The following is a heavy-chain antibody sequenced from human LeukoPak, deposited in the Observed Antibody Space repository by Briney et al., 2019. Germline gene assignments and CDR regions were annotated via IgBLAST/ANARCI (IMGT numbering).Heavy chain of an antibody. CDR1: GFTVSSSY. V-gene: IGHV3-66*01. CDR3: ARAYYYGSGSLYFDY. Sequence: GGSLRLSCAASGFTVSSSYMSWVRQAPGKGLEWVSVIYSGGSTYYADSVKGRFTISRDNSKNTLYLQMNSLRAEDTAVYYCARAYYYGSGSLYFDYWGQGTLVTVSS. J-gene: IGHJ4*02. CDR2: IYSGGST. D-gene: IGHD3-10*01.